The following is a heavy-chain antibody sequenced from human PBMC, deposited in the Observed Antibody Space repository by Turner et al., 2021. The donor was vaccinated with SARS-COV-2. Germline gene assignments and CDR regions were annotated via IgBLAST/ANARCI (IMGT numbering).Heavy chain of an antibody. J-gene: IGHJ4*02. CDR3: ARLHTSSWYFDY. CDR1: VFTFSSYW. V-gene: IGHV3-7*03. D-gene: IGHD6-13*01. CDR2: IKQDGSEK. Sequence: EVQLVESGGGLVQPGGSLRLSCAASVFTFSSYWMSWVRQAPGNGLECVANIKQDGSEKYYVYSVKGRFTISRDNVKNSLYLQMNSLRAEYTAVYYCARLHTSSWYFDYWGQGTLVTVSS.